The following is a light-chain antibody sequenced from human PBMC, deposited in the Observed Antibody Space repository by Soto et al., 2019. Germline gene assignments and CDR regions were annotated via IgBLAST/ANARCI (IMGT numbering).Light chain of an antibody. CDR2: LEGTGDY. CDR3: ETWDSKSWV. Sequence: QSVLTQSSSASASLRSSVKLTCTLSSGHSSYTIAWHQQQPGKAPRYLMKLEGTGDYNKGSGVSDRFSASSSGADRYLSISNLQSEDEADYYCETWDSKSWVFGGGTKLTVL. CDR1: SGHSSYT. J-gene: IGLJ3*02. V-gene: IGLV4-60*03.